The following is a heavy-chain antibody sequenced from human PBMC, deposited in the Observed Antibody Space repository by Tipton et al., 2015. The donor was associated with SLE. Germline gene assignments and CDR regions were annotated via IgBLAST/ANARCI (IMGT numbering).Heavy chain of an antibody. Sequence: QSGAEVKKPGESLKISCKGSGYSFTSYWIGWVRQMPGKGLEWMGIIYPGDSDTRYSPSFQGQVTISADKSISTAYLQWSSLKASATAMYYCARNRDCSGGRCWIDYWGQGTLVAVSS. CDR1: GYSFTSYW. D-gene: IGHD2-15*01. CDR3: ARNRDCSGGRCWIDY. CDR2: IYPGDSDT. V-gene: IGHV5-51*03. J-gene: IGHJ4*02.